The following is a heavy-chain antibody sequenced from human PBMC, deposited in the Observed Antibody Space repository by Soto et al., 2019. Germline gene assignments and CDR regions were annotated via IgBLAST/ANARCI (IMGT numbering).Heavy chain of an antibody. D-gene: IGHD5-12*01. Sequence: GGSLRLSCAASGFTFSSYAMSWVRQAPGKGLEWVSAISGSGGSTYYADSVKGRFTISRDNSKNTLYLQMNSLRAEDTAVYYCAKDLEGSGYINPGCFYYWGQGTLVTVSS. J-gene: IGHJ4*02. CDR2: ISGSGGST. V-gene: IGHV3-23*01. CDR3: AKDLEGSGYINPGCFYY. CDR1: GFTFSSYA.